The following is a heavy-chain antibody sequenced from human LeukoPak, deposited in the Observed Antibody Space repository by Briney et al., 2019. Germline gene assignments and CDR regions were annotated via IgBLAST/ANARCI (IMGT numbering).Heavy chain of an antibody. J-gene: IGHJ5*02. Sequence: ASVKVSCKASGYTFSKYSINWVRQAPGQGLEWMGWISGYNGKTNYAQKLQDRVTMTTDTSTSTAYMELRSLRSDDTAVYYCARGDSGYDYGNWFDPWGQGTLVTVSS. CDR1: GYTFSKYS. CDR2: ISGYNGKT. CDR3: ARGDSGYDYGNWFDP. V-gene: IGHV1-18*01. D-gene: IGHD5-12*01.